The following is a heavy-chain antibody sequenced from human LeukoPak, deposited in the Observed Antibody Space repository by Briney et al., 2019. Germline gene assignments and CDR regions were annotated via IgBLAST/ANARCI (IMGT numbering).Heavy chain of an antibody. Sequence: SETLSLTCTISGGSTSSSDYYWGWVRQPPGKGLEWIGSIYCSGSTSYNPSLKGRVTISVDTSKNQFSLRLSSVTAADTAVYYCARYTSAYYFDFDYRGQGTLVTVSS. CDR3: ARYTSAYYFDFDY. CDR1: GGSTSSSDYY. V-gene: IGHV4-39*01. CDR2: IYCSGST. J-gene: IGHJ4*02. D-gene: IGHD3-22*01.